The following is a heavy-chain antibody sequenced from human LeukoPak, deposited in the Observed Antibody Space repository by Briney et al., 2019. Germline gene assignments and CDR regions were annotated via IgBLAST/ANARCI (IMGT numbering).Heavy chain of an antibody. V-gene: IGHV4-61*01. Sequence: SETLSLTCTVSGFSVTTDSYCWGWIRQPPGKGLEWIGYDYCGGNTNYDPSLKRRVTISVDTSKDQFSLTLTSVTAADTAVYFCARDHFGSLDSWGQGILVTVSS. CDR3: ARDHFGSLDS. D-gene: IGHD3-10*01. CDR1: GFSVTTDSYC. J-gene: IGHJ4*02. CDR2: DYCGGNT.